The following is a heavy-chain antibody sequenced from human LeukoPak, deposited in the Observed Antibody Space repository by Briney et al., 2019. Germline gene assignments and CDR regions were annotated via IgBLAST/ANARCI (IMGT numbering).Heavy chain of an antibody. CDR2: IYYSGST. J-gene: IGHJ3*02. D-gene: IGHD2-2*01. V-gene: IGHV4-39*01. CDR1: GGSISSSSYY. CDR3: ARQYCSSTSCYRPHDAFDI. Sequence: PSETLSLTCTVSGGSISSSSYYWGWIRQPPGKGLEWIGSIYYSGSTYYNPSLKSRVTISVDTSKNQFSLKLSSVTAADTAVYYCARQYCSSTSCYRPHDAFDIWGQGTMVTVSS.